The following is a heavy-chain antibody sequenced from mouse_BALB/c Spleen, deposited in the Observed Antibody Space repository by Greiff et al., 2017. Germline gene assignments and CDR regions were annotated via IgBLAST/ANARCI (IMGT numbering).Heavy chain of an antibody. CDR1: GFTFSDYG. D-gene: IGHD2-4*01. CDR2: ISNLAYSI. Sequence: DVMLVESGGGLVQPGGSRKLSCAASGFTFSDYGMAWVRQAPGKGPEWVAFISNLAYSIYYADTVTGRFTISRENAKNTLYLEMSSLRSEDTAMYYCARIYYDYDKGAMDYWGQGTSVTVSS. J-gene: IGHJ4*01. CDR3: ARIYYDYDKGAMDY. V-gene: IGHV5-15*02.